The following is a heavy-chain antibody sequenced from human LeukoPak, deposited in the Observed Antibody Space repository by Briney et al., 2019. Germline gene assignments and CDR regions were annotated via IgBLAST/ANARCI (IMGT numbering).Heavy chain of an antibody. CDR3: ARGLRYCSSTCCYSFDY. J-gene: IGHJ4*02. V-gene: IGHV4-61*02. CDR1: GGSISSGTYY. CDR2: IYSSGST. D-gene: IGHD2-2*01. Sequence: SETLSLTCTVSGGSISSGTYYWSWIRQPAGKGLEWIGRIYSSGSTNYNPSLKSRVSISVDTSKNQFSLKLSSVTAADTAVYYCARGLRYCSSTCCYSFDYWGQGTLVTVSS.